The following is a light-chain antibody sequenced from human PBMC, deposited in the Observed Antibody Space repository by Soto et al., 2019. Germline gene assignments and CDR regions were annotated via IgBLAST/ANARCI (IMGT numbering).Light chain of an antibody. CDR3: QQYGSSPRT. V-gene: IGKV3-20*01. CDR1: QTISSGF. Sequence: EIVLTQSPGILYLSPGDRATLSCRASQTISSGFLAWYQQKVGQAPRLLIYGASSRATGIPDRFSGSGSGTDFTLTISRLEPEDFAVYYCQQYGSSPRTFGQGTKVDIK. J-gene: IGKJ1*01. CDR2: GAS.